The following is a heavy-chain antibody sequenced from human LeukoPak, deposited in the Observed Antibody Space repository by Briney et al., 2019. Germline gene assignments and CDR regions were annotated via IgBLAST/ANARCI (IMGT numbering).Heavy chain of an antibody. V-gene: IGHV3-7*01. J-gene: IGHJ6*02. CDR1: GFTLSSYW. D-gene: IGHD3-3*01. CDR3: ARDERLSDFWSGYYPTDYYYYGMDV. Sequence: GGSLRLSCAASGFTLSSYWMSWVRHAPGKGREWVANIKQDGSEKYYVDSVKGRFTISRDNAKNSLYLQMNSLRAEDTAVYYCARDERLSDFWSGYYPTDYYYYGMDVWGQGTTVTVSS. CDR2: IKQDGSEK.